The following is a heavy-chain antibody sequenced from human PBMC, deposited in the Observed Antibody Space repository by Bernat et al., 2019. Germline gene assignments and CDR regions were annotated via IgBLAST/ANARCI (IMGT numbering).Heavy chain of an antibody. CDR3: AKSTMYYFDY. V-gene: IGHV3-30*18. CDR2: ISYDGSNK. Sequence: QVQLVESGGGVVQPGRSLRLSCAASGFTFSSYGMHWVRQAPGKGLEWVAVISYDGSNKYCAASVKSRFTISRDNSKTTLYLQMNSLRAEDTAVYYCAKSTMYYFDYWGQGTLVTVSS. CDR1: GFTFSSYG. J-gene: IGHJ4*02. D-gene: IGHD5-24*01.